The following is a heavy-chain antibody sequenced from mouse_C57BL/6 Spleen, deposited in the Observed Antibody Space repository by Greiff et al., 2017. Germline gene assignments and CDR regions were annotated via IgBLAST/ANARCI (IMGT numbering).Heavy chain of an antibody. CDR1: GYTFTSYW. CDR3: TGFTTVVADFDY. J-gene: IGHJ2*01. CDR2: IYPGNSDT. D-gene: IGHD1-1*01. V-gene: IGHV1-5*01. Sequence: EVQRVESGTVLARPGASVKMSCKTSGYTFTSYWMHWVKQRPGQGLEWIGAIYPGNSDTSYNQKFKGKAKLTAVTSASTAYMELSSLTNEDSAVYYCTGFTTVVADFDYWGQGTTLTVSS.